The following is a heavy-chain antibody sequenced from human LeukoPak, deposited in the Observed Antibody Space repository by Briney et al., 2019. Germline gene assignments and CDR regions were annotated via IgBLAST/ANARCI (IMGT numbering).Heavy chain of an antibody. V-gene: IGHV3-48*03. CDR1: GFTFSSYE. J-gene: IGHJ4*02. D-gene: IGHD3-22*01. CDR2: ISSSGSTI. Sequence: PGGSLRLSCAASGFTFSSYEMDWVRQAPGKGLEWVSYISSSGSTIYYADSVKGRFTISRDNAKNSLYLQMNSLRAEDTAVYYCAKSQYYYVSSGYYSFYFDYWGQGTLVTVSS. CDR3: AKSQYYYVSSGYYSFYFDY.